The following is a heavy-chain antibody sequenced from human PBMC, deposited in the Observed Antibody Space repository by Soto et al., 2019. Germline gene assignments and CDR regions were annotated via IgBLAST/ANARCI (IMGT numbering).Heavy chain of an antibody. CDR2: IYHSGST. V-gene: IGHV4-30-2*01. CDR1: GGSISSGGYS. CDR3: ARGVATNEFDS. Sequence: SETLSLTCAVSGGSISSGGYSWSWIRQPPGKGLEWIGYIYHSGSTYYNPSLKSRVTMSVDRSKNQFSLKLSSVTAADTAVYYCARGVATNEFDSWGQGTLVTVSS. D-gene: IGHD5-12*01. J-gene: IGHJ4*02.